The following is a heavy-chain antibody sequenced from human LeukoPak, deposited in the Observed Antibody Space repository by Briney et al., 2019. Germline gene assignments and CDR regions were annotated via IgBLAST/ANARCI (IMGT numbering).Heavy chain of an antibody. CDR1: GGSFSGYY. CDR2: INHSGST. D-gene: IGHD4-17*01. CDR3: ASRFMTTVTTTWDFDY. Sequence: SETLSLTCAVYGGSFSGYYWSWIRQPPGKGLEWIGEINHSGSTNYNPSLKSRVTISVDTSKNQFSLKLSSVTAADTAVYYCASRFMTTVTTTWDFDYWGQGTLVTVSS. V-gene: IGHV4-34*01. J-gene: IGHJ4*02.